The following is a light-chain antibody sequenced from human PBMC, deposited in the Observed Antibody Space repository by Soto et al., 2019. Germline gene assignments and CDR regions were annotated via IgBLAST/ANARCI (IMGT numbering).Light chain of an antibody. Sequence: QSVLTQPPSVSGAPGQRVTISCTGSSSNSGTGYDVHWYQQLPGTAPKFLIYGNNNRPSGVPDRFSGSKSGTSASLAITGLQAEDEADYYFQSYDSSLSAYVFGTGTKLTVL. V-gene: IGLV1-40*01. J-gene: IGLJ1*01. CDR2: GNN. CDR1: SSNSGTGYD. CDR3: QSYDSSLSAYV.